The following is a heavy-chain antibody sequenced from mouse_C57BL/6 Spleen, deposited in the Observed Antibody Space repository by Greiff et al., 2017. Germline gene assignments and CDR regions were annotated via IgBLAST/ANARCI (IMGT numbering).Heavy chain of an antibody. J-gene: IGHJ3*01. Sequence: VHVKQSVAELVRPGASVKLSCTASGFNIKNTYMHWVKQRPEQGLEWIGRIDPANGNTKYAPKFQGKATITADTSSNTAYLQLSSLTSEDTAIYYCSRSDYGSRAWFAYWGQGTLVTVSA. CDR2: IDPANGNT. CDR1: GFNIKNTY. V-gene: IGHV14-3*01. CDR3: SRSDYGSRAWFAY. D-gene: IGHD1-1*01.